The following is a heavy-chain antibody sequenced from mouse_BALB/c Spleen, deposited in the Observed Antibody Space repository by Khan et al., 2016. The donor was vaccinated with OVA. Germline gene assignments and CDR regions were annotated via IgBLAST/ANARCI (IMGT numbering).Heavy chain of an antibody. D-gene: IGHD1-1*01. V-gene: IGHV5-6-4*01. CDR1: GFTFSSYS. CDR3: TRDRSDYGSSFYFDY. Sequence: EVELVESGGGLVKPGGSLRLSCAASGFTFSSYSMSWVRQTPEKRLEWVATITSGGSYTYYPDSVQGRFTISRDNAKNTLYLQMSSLKSEDTAIYYCTRDRSDYGSSFYFDYWGQGTTLTVSS. J-gene: IGHJ2*01. CDR2: ITSGGSYT.